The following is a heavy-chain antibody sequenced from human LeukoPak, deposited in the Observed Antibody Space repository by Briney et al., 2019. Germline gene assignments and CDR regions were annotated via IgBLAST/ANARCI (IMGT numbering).Heavy chain of an antibody. CDR2: INHSGST. D-gene: IGHD3-10*01. J-gene: IGHJ6*03. V-gene: IGHV4-34*01. Sequence: ETLSLTCAVYGGSFSGYYWSWIRPPPGKGLEWIGEINHSGSTNYNPSLKSRVTISVDTSKNQFSLKLSSVTAADTAVYYCARRLGRKFGERFYYYHYMDVWGKGTTVTISS. CDR3: ARRLGRKFGERFYYYHYMDV. CDR1: GGSFSGYY.